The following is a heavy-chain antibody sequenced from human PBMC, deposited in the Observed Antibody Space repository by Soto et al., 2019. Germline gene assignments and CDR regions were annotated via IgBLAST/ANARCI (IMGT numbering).Heavy chain of an antibody. CDR1: GYTFTSYG. CDR3: ANYYYDSSGYVGGFDY. Sequence: ASVKVSCKASGYTFTSYGISWVRQAPGQGLEWMGWISAYNGNTNYAQKLQGRVTMTTDTSTSTAYMELRSLRSDDTAAYYCANYYYDSSGYVGGFDYWGQGTLVTVSS. V-gene: IGHV1-18*01. CDR2: ISAYNGNT. J-gene: IGHJ4*02. D-gene: IGHD3-22*01.